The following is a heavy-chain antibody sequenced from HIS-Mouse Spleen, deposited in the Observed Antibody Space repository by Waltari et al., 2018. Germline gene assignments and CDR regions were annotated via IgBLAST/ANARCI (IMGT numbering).Heavy chain of an antibody. Sequence: QVQLVQSGAEVKKPGSSVKVSCKASGGTFSSYAISWVRQAPGQGLEWMGRIIPILGIANYAQKFQGRVTSTADKSTSTAYMELSSLRSEDTAVYYCARDQMETGDPDYWGQGTLVTVSS. CDR2: IIPILGIA. V-gene: IGHV1-69*04. J-gene: IGHJ4*02. D-gene: IGHD7-27*01. CDR1: GGTFSSYA. CDR3: ARDQMETGDPDY.